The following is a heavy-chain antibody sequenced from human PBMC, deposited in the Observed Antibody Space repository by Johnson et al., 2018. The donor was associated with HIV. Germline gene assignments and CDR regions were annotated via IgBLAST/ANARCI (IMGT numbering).Heavy chain of an antibody. CDR1: GFTFDDYA. V-gene: IGHV3-9*01. CDR2: ISWNSGSI. Sequence: VQLVESGGGSVQPGRSLRLSCAASGFTFDDYAMHWVRQAPGKVLEWVSGISWNSGSIGHADSVKGRFTISRDNAKNSLHLQMSSLRAEDTALYYCAKGATRYKTDGSKHDGAFDVWGQGTMVTVSS. J-gene: IGHJ3*01. D-gene: IGHD1-26*01. CDR3: AKGATRYKTDGSKHDGAFDV.